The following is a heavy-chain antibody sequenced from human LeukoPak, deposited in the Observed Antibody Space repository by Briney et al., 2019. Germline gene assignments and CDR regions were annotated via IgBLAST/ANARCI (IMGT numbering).Heavy chain of an antibody. J-gene: IGHJ3*02. CDR2: IYYSGST. D-gene: IGHD3-3*01. Sequence: SETLSLTCTVSGGSISSGDYYWSWIRQPPGKGLEWIGYIYYSGSTYYNPSLKSRVTISVDTPKNQFSLKLSSVTAADTAVYYCARVWSGYEAFDIWGQGTMVTVSS. CDR3: ARVWSGYEAFDI. V-gene: IGHV4-30-4*08. CDR1: GGSISSGDYY.